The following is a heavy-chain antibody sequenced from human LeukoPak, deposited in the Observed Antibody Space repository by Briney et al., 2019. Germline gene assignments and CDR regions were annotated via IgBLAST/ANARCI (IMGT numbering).Heavy chain of an antibody. J-gene: IGHJ6*02. V-gene: IGHV4-34*01. D-gene: IGHD6-13*01. Sequence: GSLRLSRAVSGFTFSSYAMSWVRQAPGKGLEWIGEINHSGSTNYNPSLKSRVTISVDTSKNQFSLKLSSVTAADTAVYYCARGRGRGHSSWYIYYYYGMDVWGQGTTVTVSS. CDR3: ARGRGRGHSSWYIYYYYGMDV. CDR1: GFTFSSYA. CDR2: INHSGST.